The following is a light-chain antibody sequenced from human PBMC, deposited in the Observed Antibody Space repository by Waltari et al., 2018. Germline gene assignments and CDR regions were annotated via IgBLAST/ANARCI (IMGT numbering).Light chain of an antibody. Sequence: DVKMTQSPSTLSASVGERVTITCRASQSSTNWLAWYQQKPGKAPKLLIYRTSNLESGVPSRFSGSGSGTEFTLTISSLQADDFATYYCQHYGTLWTFGQGTKVEVK. V-gene: IGKV1-5*03. CDR3: QHYGTLWT. CDR1: QSSTNW. J-gene: IGKJ1*01. CDR2: RTS.